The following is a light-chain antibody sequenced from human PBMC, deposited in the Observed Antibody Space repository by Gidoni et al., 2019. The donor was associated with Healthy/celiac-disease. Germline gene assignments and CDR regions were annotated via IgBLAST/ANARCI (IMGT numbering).Light chain of an antibody. V-gene: IGLV2-14*01. Sequence: QSALPQPPSLSGSPGHSITISCTGTSSDVGGYNYVSWYQQHPGKAPKLMIYDVSNRPSGGSNRFSGSKSGNTASLTISGLQAEDEADYYCSSYTSSSTLWVFGGGTKLTVL. J-gene: IGLJ3*02. CDR2: DVS. CDR3: SSYTSSSTLWV. CDR1: SSDVGGYNY.